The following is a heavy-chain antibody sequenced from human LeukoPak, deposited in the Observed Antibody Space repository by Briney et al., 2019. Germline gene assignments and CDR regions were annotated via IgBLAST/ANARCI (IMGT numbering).Heavy chain of an antibody. CDR2: INHNGNVN. V-gene: IGHV3-7*03. J-gene: IGHJ6*02. Sequence: GGSLRLSCVASGFPFSSYWMNWARQAPGKGLEWVASINHNGNVNYYVDSVKGRFTISRDNAKNSLYLQMSDLRAEDTAVYFCARGGGLDVWGQGATVTVSS. D-gene: IGHD3-16*01. CDR3: ARGGGLDV. CDR1: GFPFSSYW.